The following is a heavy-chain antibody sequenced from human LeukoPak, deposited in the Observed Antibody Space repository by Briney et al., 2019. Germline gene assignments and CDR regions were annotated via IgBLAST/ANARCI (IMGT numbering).Heavy chain of an antibody. CDR2: MSPSSGHT. V-gene: IGHV1-8*01. J-gene: IGHJ4*02. D-gene: IGHD7-27*01. Sequence: ASVKVSCKASGDTFTNYDINWVPQATGHGLEWMGWMSPSSGHTGYAQKFQGRVTMTRSTSISTAYMELSSLRSEDTAVYYCARGPPNWGFDYWGQGTLVTVSS. CDR1: GDTFTNYD. CDR3: ARGPPNWGFDY.